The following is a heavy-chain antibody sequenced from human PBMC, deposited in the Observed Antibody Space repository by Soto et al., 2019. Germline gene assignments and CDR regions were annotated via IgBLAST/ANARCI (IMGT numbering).Heavy chain of an antibody. J-gene: IGHJ4*02. Sequence: QVQLVQSGAEVKEPGASVQVSCKTSGFTFTNYGFSWVRQAPGQGLEWMGCIRASNGRKDYAQKFQGRVTMTTDTSTSTAYMELGSLRSDDTAVYYCARTSSNSHFEGWGQGPLVAVSS. CDR2: IRASNGRK. V-gene: IGHV1-18*04. D-gene: IGHD1-26*01. CDR3: ARTSSNSHFEG. CDR1: GFTFTNYG.